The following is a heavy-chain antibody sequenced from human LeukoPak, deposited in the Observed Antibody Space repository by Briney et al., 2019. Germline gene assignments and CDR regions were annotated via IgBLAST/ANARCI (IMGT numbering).Heavy chain of an antibody. D-gene: IGHD1-26*01. CDR3: ARAGLSGSYFDY. Sequence: GGSLRLSCAASGFTLGGNRNSMNWVRQAPGKGLEWVSSIDSSGGYIYYADSVKGRFTISRDNAKNSVYLQMNSLRAEDTAVYYCARAGLSGSYFDYWGQGTLVTVSS. J-gene: IGHJ4*02. CDR1: GFTLGGNRNS. CDR2: IDSSGGYI. V-gene: IGHV3-21*01.